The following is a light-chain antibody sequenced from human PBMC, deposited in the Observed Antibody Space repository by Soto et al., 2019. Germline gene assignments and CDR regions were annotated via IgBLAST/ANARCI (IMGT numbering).Light chain of an antibody. Sequence: EIVLTQSPATLSLSPRETASLSCRASQSVSSNYLAWYQQKPGQAPRPLIYGASSRATGIPDRFSGSGSGTDFTLTISRLEPEDFAVYYCQQYGSSPITFGQGTRLGI. J-gene: IGKJ5*01. CDR1: QSVSSNY. V-gene: IGKV3-20*01. CDR3: QQYGSSPIT. CDR2: GAS.